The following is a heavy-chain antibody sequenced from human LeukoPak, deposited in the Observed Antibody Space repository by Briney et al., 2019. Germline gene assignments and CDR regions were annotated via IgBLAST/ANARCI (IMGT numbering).Heavy chain of an antibody. J-gene: IGHJ4*02. D-gene: IGHD3-22*01. CDR3: ARTYYYDGSAYFEY. CDR2: INPNGGST. V-gene: IGHV1-46*01. CDR1: GYAFSSYY. Sequence: ASVKVSCKAAGYAFSSYYMHWVRHAPGQSLKWMGIINPNGGSTSYPQKFQDRVTVTRDTATRTVYMELSSLRSEDTAVYYCARTYYYDGSAYFEYWGQGTLVTVSS.